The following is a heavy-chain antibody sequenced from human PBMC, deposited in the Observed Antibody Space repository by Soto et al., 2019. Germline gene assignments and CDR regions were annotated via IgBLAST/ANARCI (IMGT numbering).Heavy chain of an antibody. CDR3: AKGRGALTVVSNWFDP. CDR1: GFTFEDHA. V-gene: IGHV3-9*01. D-gene: IGHD3-22*01. J-gene: IGHJ5*02. Sequence: EVQLVESGGGLVQPGRSLRLSCAAIGFTFEDHAMHWIRQVPGKGLEWVAGINWNSGITGYADSVKGRFTISRDNANNSLHLEMNSLKTEHTAFYYCAKGRGALTVVSNWFDPWGQGTLVTVSS. CDR2: INWNSGIT.